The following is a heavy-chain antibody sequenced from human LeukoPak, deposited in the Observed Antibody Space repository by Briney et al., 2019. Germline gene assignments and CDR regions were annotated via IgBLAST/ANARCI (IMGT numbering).Heavy chain of an antibody. CDR2: IIPIFDTT. D-gene: IGHD5-24*01. Sequence: GASVKVSCKASGGTFSSYAISWLRQAPGQGLEWMGGIIPIFDTTNYAQKFQGRVTITTDESTSTAYMELSSLTSEDTAVYYCARGRDGYKFDYWGQGTLVTVSS. CDR1: GGTFSSYA. V-gene: IGHV1-69*05. J-gene: IGHJ4*02. CDR3: ARGRDGYKFDY.